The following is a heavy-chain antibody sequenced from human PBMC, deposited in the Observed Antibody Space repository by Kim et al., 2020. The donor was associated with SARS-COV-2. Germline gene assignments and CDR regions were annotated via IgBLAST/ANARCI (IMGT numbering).Heavy chain of an antibody. CDR3: ARGGSISAWYSFY. J-gene: IGHJ4*02. CDR1: GFTFSGLW. V-gene: IGHV3-7*01. D-gene: IGHD6-19*01. CDR2: INQDGSET. Sequence: GGSLRLSCAASGFTFSGLWMTWVRQAPGKGLEWVANINQDGSETYYVDSVKGRFTISRDNAKNSLYLQMNSLGDEDTALYYCARGGSISAWYSFYWGQGT.